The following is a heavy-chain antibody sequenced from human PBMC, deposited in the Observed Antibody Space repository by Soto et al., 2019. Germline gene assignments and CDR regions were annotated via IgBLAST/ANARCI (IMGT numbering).Heavy chain of an antibody. CDR2: IIPILGIA. Sequence: QVQLVQSGAEVKKTGSSVKVSCKASGGTFSSYTISWVRQAPGQGLEWMGRIIPILGIANYAKKLQGRVTITADNSTISAYMELSSRRSEDTAVYYCATTSREGYWGQGTLVTVSS. D-gene: IGHD1-26*01. CDR1: GGTFSSYT. J-gene: IGHJ4*02. V-gene: IGHV1-69*02. CDR3: ATTSREGY.